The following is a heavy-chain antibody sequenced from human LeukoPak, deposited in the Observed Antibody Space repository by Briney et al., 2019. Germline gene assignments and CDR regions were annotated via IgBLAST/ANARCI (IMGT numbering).Heavy chain of an antibody. CDR1: GYTFTTYA. D-gene: IGHD1-26*01. J-gene: IGHJ5*02. CDR3: ARDGSYSPRCWFDP. CDR2: INTNTGNP. V-gene: IGHV7-4-1*02. Sequence: ASVKVSCKASGYTFTTYAMNWVRQAPGQGLEWMGWINTNTGNPTYAQGFTGRFVFSLNTSVSTAYLQISSLKAEDTAVYYCARDGSYSPRCWFDPWGQGTLVTVSS.